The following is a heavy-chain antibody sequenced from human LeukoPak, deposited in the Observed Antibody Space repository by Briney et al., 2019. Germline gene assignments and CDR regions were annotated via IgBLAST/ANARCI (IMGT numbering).Heavy chain of an antibody. CDR1: GYTFTSYG. Sequence: GASVTVSCKASGYTFTSYGISWVRQAPGQGLEWMGWISAYNGNTNYAQKLQGRVTMTTDTSTSTAYMELRSLRSDDTAVYYCARACSRGYDGTGYYYYYMDVWGKGTTVTISS. J-gene: IGHJ6*03. CDR2: ISAYNGNT. D-gene: IGHD5-12*01. CDR3: ARACSRGYDGTGYYYYYMDV. V-gene: IGHV1-18*01.